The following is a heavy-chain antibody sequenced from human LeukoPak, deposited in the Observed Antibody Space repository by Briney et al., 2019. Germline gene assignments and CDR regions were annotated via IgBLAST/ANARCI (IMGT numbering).Heavy chain of an antibody. V-gene: IGHV3-30*02. J-gene: IGHJ6*03. CDR3: AKDPGASVSGFHMDV. CDR1: EFIFRNYG. D-gene: IGHD2-8*02. Sequence: GGTLGLSWAASEFIFRNYGIHGGPAAQDRGVGGGSFIWSYGNNRFYADSVKGRFTISRDNSKNMLYLQMDTLRAEDTALYYCAKDPGASVSGFHMDVWGKGTTVIVSS. CDR2: IWSYGNNR.